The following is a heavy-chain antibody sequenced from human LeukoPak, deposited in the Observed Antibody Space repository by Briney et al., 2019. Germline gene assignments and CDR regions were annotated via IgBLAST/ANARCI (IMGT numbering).Heavy chain of an antibody. J-gene: IGHJ5*02. V-gene: IGHV4-34*01. D-gene: IGHD3-10*01. CDR3: ARYIWFGEAAVPPHNWFGP. CDR2: INHSGST. Sequence: PSETLSLTCAVYGGSFSGYYWSWIRQPPGKGLEWIGEINHSGSTNYNPSLKSRVTISVDTSKNQFSLKLSSVTAADTAVYYCARYIWFGEAAVPPHNWFGPWGQGTLVTVSS. CDR1: GGSFSGYY.